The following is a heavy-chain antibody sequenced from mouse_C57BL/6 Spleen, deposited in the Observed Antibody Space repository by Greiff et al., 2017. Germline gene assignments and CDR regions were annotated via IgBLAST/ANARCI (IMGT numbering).Heavy chain of an antibody. D-gene: IGHD1-1*01. V-gene: IGHV5-17*01. CDR3: ARQEDYYEYYFDY. Sequence: EVMLVESGGGLVKPGGSLKLSCAASGFTFSDYGMHWVRQAPEKGLEWVAYISSGSSTIYYADKVKGRFTISRDNDKNTLFLQMTSLRSEDTAMYYCARQEDYYEYYFDYWGQGATLTVSS. CDR1: GFTFSDYG. CDR2: ISSGSSTI. J-gene: IGHJ2*01.